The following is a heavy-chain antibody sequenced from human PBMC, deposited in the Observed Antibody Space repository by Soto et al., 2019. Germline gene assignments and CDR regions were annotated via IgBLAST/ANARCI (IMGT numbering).Heavy chain of an antibody. CDR3: SRGEDDIGFAIYHDF. CDR1: GITFSSYA. Sequence: GGSLRLSCAVSGITFSSYAMNWVRQAPGKGLEWVSTISGSGATTYYADSVKGRFTISRDNSKNTLYLQMNSLRVEDTAIYYCSRGEDDIGFAIYHDFWGLGILVTVSS. D-gene: IGHD3-9*01. CDR2: ISGSGATT. J-gene: IGHJ4*02. V-gene: IGHV3-23*01.